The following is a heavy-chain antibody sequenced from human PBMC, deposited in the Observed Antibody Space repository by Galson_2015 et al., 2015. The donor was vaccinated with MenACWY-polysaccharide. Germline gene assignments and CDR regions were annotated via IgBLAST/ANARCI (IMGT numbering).Heavy chain of an antibody. Sequence: SVKVSCKASGYTFSSYDINWVRQATGQRLEGMGWMNPNSGNTGYAQKFQGRVTMTRNTSISTAYMELSSLTSEDTAVYYCARGRRDTAVAAPAAVLLDYWGQGILVTVSS. V-gene: IGHV1-8*01. CDR2: MNPNSGNT. CDR3: ARGRRDTAVAAPAAVLLDY. CDR1: GYTFSSYD. D-gene: IGHD6-19*01. J-gene: IGHJ4*02.